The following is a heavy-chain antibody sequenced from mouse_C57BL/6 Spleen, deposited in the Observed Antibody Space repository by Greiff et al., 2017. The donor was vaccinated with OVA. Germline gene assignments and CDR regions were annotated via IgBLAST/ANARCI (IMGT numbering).Heavy chain of an antibody. CDR3: AKNDGYYEGYFDY. J-gene: IGHJ2*01. CDR1: GFSFTSYG. Sequence: VQLQQSGPGLVQPSQSLSITCTVSGFSFTSYGVHWVRQSPGKGLEWLGVIWRGGSTDYNAAFMYRLSITKDNSTSQVFFKMNSLQADDTAIYYCAKNDGYYEGYFDYWGQGTTLTVSS. V-gene: IGHV2-5*01. CDR2: IWRGGST. D-gene: IGHD2-3*01.